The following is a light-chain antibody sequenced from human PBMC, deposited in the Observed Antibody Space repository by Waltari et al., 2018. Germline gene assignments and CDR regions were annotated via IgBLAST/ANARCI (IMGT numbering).Light chain of an antibody. CDR2: KGS. CDR1: SGSVSTTSY. Sequence: QTVVTQEPSLSVSPGGTVTLTCALTSGSVSTTSYATWYQQTPGQPPRTLVYKGSSRSSGVPDRFSGSLLGNKAALTITGAQADDECNYYCSLYMGSGIWVFGGGTKLTVL. J-gene: IGLJ3*02. V-gene: IGLV8-61*01. CDR3: SLYMGSGIWV.